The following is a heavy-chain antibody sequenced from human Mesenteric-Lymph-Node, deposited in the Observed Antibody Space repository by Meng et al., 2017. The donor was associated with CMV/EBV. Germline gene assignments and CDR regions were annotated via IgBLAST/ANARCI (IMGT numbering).Heavy chain of an antibody. CDR2: INWNGGST. V-gene: IGHV3-20*04. CDR1: GFTFDDYV. Sequence: GESLKISCAASGFTFDDYVLSWVRQAPGKGLEWVSIINWNGGSTDYTDSVKGRFTISRDNAKNSLYLQMNSLRAEDTAVYYCARSSYSLSSGGDYWGQGTLVTVSS. CDR3: ARSSYSLSSGGDY. J-gene: IGHJ4*02. D-gene: IGHD5/OR15-5a*01.